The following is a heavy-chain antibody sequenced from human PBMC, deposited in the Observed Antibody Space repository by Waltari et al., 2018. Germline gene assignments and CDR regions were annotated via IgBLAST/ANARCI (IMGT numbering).Heavy chain of an antibody. CDR3: ARGNPVVISPINWFDP. D-gene: IGHD3-22*01. Sequence: QVQLVQSGAEVKKPGSSVKVSCKASGGTFSSYAISWVRQAPGQGLEWMGGIIPILGIANYAQKFQGRVTITADKSTSTAYMELSSLRSEDTAVYYCARGNPVVISPINWFDPWGQGTLVTVSS. V-gene: IGHV1-69*10. J-gene: IGHJ5*02. CDR1: GGTFSSYA. CDR2: IIPILGIA.